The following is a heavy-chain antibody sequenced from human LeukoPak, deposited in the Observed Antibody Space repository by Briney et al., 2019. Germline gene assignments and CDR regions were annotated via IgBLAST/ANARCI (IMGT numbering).Heavy chain of an antibody. V-gene: IGHV3-33*01. CDR1: GFTFSSYG. D-gene: IGHD1-14*01. CDR2: IWYDGSNK. CDR3: ARLPTGSPLHY. Sequence: GGSLRLSCAASGFTFSSYGMHWVRQAPGKGLEWVAVIWYDGSNKYYADSVKGRFTISRDNAKDTLYLQMNSLRAEDTAVYYCARLPTGSPLHYWGQGTLVTVSS. J-gene: IGHJ4*02.